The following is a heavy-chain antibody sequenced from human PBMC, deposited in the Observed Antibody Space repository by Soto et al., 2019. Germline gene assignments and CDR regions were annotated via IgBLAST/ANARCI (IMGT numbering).Heavy chain of an antibody. D-gene: IGHD1-26*01. Sequence: VKVSCKASGYTFTGYYMHWVRQAPGQGLEWMGWINPNSGGTNYAQKFQGWVTMTRDTSISTAYMELSRLRSDDTAVYYCARALLVGATRFDYRGQGTLVTVSS. CDR1: GYTFTGYY. V-gene: IGHV1-2*04. CDR2: INPNSGGT. J-gene: IGHJ4*02. CDR3: ARALLVGATRFDY.